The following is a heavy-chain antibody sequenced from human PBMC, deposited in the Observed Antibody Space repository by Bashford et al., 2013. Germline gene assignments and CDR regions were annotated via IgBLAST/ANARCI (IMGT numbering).Heavy chain of an antibody. CDR3: ARHEGTGGSYYVGGAQADY. CDR2: FYPGDSDT. V-gene: IGHV5-51*01. CDR1: GLHLHPLL. J-gene: IGHJ4*02. Sequence: GESLKISCQSSGLHLHPLLDRLGAPDARKGLEWMGMFYPGDSDTIYSPSFQGQVTISADKSISTAYLQWSSLKASDTAMYYCARHEGTGGSYYVGGAQADYWGQGTLVTVSS. D-gene: IGHD1-26*01.